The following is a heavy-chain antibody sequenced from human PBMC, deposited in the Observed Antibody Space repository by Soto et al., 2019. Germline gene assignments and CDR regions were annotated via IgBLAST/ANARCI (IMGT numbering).Heavy chain of an antibody. Sequence: QVQLVQSGAEVKKPGASVKVSCKTSGYTFTNYYMHWVRQAPGQGLEWMGIINPSGGGTTYAQKFQGRVTMTRDTSTSTVYMDLSSLRSEDTAVYYCARPAAKMAWYYFDYWGQGTLVTVSS. CDR3: ARPAAKMAWYYFDY. D-gene: IGHD2-2*01. CDR1: GYTFTNYY. CDR2: INPSGGGT. V-gene: IGHV1-46*01. J-gene: IGHJ4*02.